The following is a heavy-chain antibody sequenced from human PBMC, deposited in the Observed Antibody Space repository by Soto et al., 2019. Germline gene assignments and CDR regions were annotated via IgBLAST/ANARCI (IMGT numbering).Heavy chain of an antibody. Sequence: QVQLVQSGAEVKKPGASVKVSCKASGYTFTTYAMHWVRQAPGQRLEWMGWIDAGNGNTKYSQKFQGRVTITRDTSASTVYMELSSLRSEDTAVSYCAREDRNWFDPWGQGTLVTVSS. V-gene: IGHV1-3*01. CDR2: IDAGNGNT. J-gene: IGHJ5*02. CDR3: AREDRNWFDP. CDR1: GYTFTTYA. D-gene: IGHD2-15*01.